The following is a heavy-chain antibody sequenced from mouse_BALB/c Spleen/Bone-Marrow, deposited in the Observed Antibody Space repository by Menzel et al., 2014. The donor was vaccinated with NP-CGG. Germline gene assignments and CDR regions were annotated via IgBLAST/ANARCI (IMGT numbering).Heavy chain of an antibody. V-gene: IGHV1-69*02. J-gene: IGHJ4*01. D-gene: IGHD2-10*02. Sequence: LVESGAELVKPGAPVKLSCKASGYTFTTYWMNWVKQRPGRGLEWIGKIDPSDSESHYSQKFKDKATLTVDESSSTAYIQLSSLTSEDSAVYFCARSYGNYDAMDFWGQGTSVTVSS. CDR3: ARSYGNYDAMDF. CDR2: IDPSDSES. CDR1: GYTFTTYW.